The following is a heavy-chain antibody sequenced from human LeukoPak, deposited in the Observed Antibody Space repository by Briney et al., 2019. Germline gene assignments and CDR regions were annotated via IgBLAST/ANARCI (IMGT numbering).Heavy chain of an antibody. V-gene: IGHV4-39*01. J-gene: IGHJ4*02. Sequence: SETLSLTCTVSGGSISSNSYYWGWIRQPPGKGLEWIGTINYSGSTYSNPSLKSRVTVSVDTSKNQFSLKLSSVTAADTAVYYCARGLNDSSTGENYWGQGTLVTVSS. CDR1: GGSISSNSYY. CDR2: INYSGST. D-gene: IGHD1-1*01. CDR3: ARGLNDSSTGENY.